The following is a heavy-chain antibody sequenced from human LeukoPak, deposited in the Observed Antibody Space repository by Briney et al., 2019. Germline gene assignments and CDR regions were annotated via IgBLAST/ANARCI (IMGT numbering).Heavy chain of an antibody. CDR2: FDPEDGET. J-gene: IGHJ4*02. V-gene: IGHV1-24*01. CDR1: GYTLNDLS. D-gene: IGHD5/OR15-5a*01. CDR3: AAGGVYDLFDY. Sequence: ASVKVSFKVSGYTLNDLSMHWLRQAPGKGLEWMGGFDPEDGETSYTQKFQGRVTMTEDTSTDTAYMELRSLRSEDTAVYYCAAGGVYDLFDYWGQGTLVTVSS.